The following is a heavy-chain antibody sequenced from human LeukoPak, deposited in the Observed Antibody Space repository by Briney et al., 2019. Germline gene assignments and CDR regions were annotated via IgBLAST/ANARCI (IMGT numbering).Heavy chain of an antibody. V-gene: IGHV4-59*01. Sequence: SETLSLTCTVSGGSISSYYWSWIRQPPGKGLEWIGYIYYSGSTNYNPSLKRRVTISVDTSKNQFSLKLSSVTAADTAVYYCASSPSTIYYYGSGSFDCWGQGTLVTVYS. CDR1: GGSISSYY. J-gene: IGHJ4*02. D-gene: IGHD3-10*01. CDR3: ASSPSTIYYYGSGSFDC. CDR2: IYYSGST.